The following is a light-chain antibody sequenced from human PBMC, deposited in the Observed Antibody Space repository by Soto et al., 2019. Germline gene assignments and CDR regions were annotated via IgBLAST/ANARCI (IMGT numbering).Light chain of an antibody. CDR1: QGISNW. J-gene: IGKJ3*01. CDR3: QQANSFPFT. Sequence: DIQMTQSPSSVSASVGDRVTITCRASQGISNWLAWYQQKPGKAPKLLIYAASSLQSGVPSRFSGGGSGTDFTLIISSLQPEDFATYYCQQANSFPFTFGPGTKVDIK. V-gene: IGKV1-12*01. CDR2: AAS.